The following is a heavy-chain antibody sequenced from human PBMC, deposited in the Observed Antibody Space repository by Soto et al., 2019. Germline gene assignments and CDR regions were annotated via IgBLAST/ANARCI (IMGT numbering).Heavy chain of an antibody. CDR1: GASISSGGYY. D-gene: IGHD2-21*01. J-gene: IGHJ6*02. CDR2: IYYSGTT. CDR3: AASCVGCGGFNYYGMDV. Sequence: SETLSLTCSVSGASISSGGYYWNWIRQHPGKGLEWIGYIYYSGTTYYNPSLKSRVTISVDTSKNQFSLKLSSVTAADTAVYYCAASCVGCGGFNYYGMDVWGQGT. V-gene: IGHV4-31*03.